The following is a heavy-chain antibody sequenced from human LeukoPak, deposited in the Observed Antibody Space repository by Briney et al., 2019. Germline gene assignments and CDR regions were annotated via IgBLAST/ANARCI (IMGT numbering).Heavy chain of an antibody. CDR2: ISSNGGST. Sequence: GGSLRLSCAASGFTFSNYAMHWVRQAPGKGLEYVSAISSNGGSTYYANSVKGRFTISRDNSKNTLYLQMDSLRAEDMAVYYCARDLSGSFDYWGQGTLVTVSS. CDR3: ARDLSGSFDY. D-gene: IGHD1-26*01. CDR1: GFTFSNYA. J-gene: IGHJ4*02. V-gene: IGHV3-64*01.